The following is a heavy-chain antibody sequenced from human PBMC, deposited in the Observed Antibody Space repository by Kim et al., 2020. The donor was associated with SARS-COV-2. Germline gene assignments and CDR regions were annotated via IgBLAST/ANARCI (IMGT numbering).Heavy chain of an antibody. V-gene: IGHV3-33*06. CDR1: GFTFSSYG. J-gene: IGHJ6*02. Sequence: GGSLRLSCAASGFTFSSYGMHWVRQAPGKGLEWVAGIWYDGSNKYYADSVKGRFTISRDNSKNTLYLQMNSLRAEDTAVYYCAKDSGYCSGGSCYWAGYYYGMDVWGQGTTVTVSS. D-gene: IGHD2-15*01. CDR3: AKDSGYCSGGSCYWAGYYYGMDV. CDR2: IWYDGSNK.